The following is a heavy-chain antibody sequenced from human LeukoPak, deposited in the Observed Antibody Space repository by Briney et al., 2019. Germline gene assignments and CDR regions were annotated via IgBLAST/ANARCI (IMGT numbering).Heavy chain of an antibody. Sequence: ASVKVSCKASGYTFTGYYMHWVRQAPGQGLEWMGRINPNSGGTNYARKFQGRVTMTRDTSISTAYMELSRLRSDDTAVYYCARGPLGAYCSGGSCAGDYWGQGTLVTVSS. D-gene: IGHD2-15*01. V-gene: IGHV1-2*06. CDR1: GYTFTGYY. CDR3: ARGPLGAYCSGGSCAGDY. CDR2: INPNSGGT. J-gene: IGHJ4*02.